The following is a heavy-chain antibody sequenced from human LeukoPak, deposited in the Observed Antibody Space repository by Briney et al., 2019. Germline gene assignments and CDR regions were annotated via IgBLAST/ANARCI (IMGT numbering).Heavy chain of an antibody. J-gene: IGHJ4*02. D-gene: IGHD4-17*01. CDR3: ARDRKYGDYYFDY. V-gene: IGHV1-8*03. Sequence: GASVKVSCKASGYTFTSYDINWVRQATGQGLEWMGWMNPNSGNTGYAQKFQGRVTITRNTSISTAYMELSSLRSEDTAVYYCARDRKYGDYYFDYWGQGTLVTVSS. CDR1: GYTFTSYD. CDR2: MNPNSGNT.